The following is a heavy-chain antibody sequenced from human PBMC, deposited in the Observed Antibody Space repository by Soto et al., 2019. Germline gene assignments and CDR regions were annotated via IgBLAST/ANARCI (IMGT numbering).Heavy chain of an antibody. D-gene: IGHD3-22*01. CDR1: GFTFSSYA. V-gene: IGHV3-23*01. J-gene: IGHJ1*01. Sequence: EVQLLESGGGLVQPGGSLRLSCAASGFTFSSYAMSWVRQAPGKGLEWVSAISGSGGSTYYADSVKGRFTISRDNSKNTLYLQMNSLRAEDTAVYYCAKDLYYYDSSGYAAEYFQHWGQGTLVTVSS. CDR3: AKDLYYYDSSGYAAEYFQH. CDR2: ISGSGGST.